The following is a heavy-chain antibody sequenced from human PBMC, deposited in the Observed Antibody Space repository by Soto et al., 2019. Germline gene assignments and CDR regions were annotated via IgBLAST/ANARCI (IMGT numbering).Heavy chain of an antibody. CDR2: IYYSGST. CDR1: GGSISSYY. V-gene: IGHV4-59*01. J-gene: IGHJ4*02. D-gene: IGHD5-12*01. CDR3: ARAWGGYGDY. Sequence: QVQLQESGPGLVKPSETLSLTCTVSGGSISSYYWSWIRQPPGKGLEWIGYIYYSGSTNYHPSLKXRVTISVDTSKNQFSLKLSSVTAADTAVYYCARAWGGYGDYWGQGTLVTVSS.